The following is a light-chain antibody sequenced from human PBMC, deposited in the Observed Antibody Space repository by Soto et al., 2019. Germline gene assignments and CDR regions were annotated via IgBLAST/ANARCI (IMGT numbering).Light chain of an antibody. CDR1: QGISSY. V-gene: IGKV1-8*01. Sequence: AIRMTQSPSSLSASTGDRVTITCRASQGISSYLAWYQQKPGKAPKLLIYAASTLQSGVPSRFSGSRSGTDFTLTISCLQSEDVATYYGQQYYSYPFTFGPGTKVDIK. CDR2: AAS. CDR3: QQYYSYPFT. J-gene: IGKJ3*01.